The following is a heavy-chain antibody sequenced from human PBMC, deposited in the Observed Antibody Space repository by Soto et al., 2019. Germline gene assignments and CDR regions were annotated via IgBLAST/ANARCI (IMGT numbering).Heavy chain of an antibody. Sequence: QVQLVQSGAEVKKPGSSVKVSCKASGGTFSSYTISWVRQAPGQGLEWMGRIIPILGIANYAQKFQGRVTITADKSTSRAYMELSSLRSEDTAVYYCARDVAIRRTYWYFDLWGRGTLVTVSS. CDR3: ARDVAIRRTYWYFDL. D-gene: IGHD2-21*01. CDR1: GGTFSSYT. J-gene: IGHJ2*01. CDR2: IIPILGIA. V-gene: IGHV1-69*08.